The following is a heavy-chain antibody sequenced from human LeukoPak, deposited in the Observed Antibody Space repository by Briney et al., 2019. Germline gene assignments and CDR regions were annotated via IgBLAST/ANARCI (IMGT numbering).Heavy chain of an antibody. D-gene: IGHD6-13*01. CDR1: GFTFSSYG. CDR3: ARHRDIVAAGIFDC. CDR2: ISYDGSTI. V-gene: IGHV3-30*03. J-gene: IGHJ4*02. Sequence: GGSLRLSCAASGFTFSSYGMHWVRPAPGKGLEGVAIISYDGSTIYHADSVKGRFTISRDNSRNTLYLQMNSLKGEDTAVYYCARHRDIVAAGIFDCWGQGTLVTVSS.